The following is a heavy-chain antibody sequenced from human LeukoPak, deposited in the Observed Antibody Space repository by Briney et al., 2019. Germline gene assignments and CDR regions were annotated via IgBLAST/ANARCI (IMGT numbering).Heavy chain of an antibody. Sequence: ASVKVSCKASVDTFTSYYMHWVRQAPGQGLEWMGIINPSGGSTSYAQKFQGRVTMTRDTSTSTVYMELSSLRSEDTAVYYCARYCSGGSCYDYWGQGTLVTVSS. CDR1: VDTFTSYY. V-gene: IGHV1-46*01. J-gene: IGHJ4*02. CDR2: INPSGGST. CDR3: ARYCSGGSCYDY. D-gene: IGHD2-15*01.